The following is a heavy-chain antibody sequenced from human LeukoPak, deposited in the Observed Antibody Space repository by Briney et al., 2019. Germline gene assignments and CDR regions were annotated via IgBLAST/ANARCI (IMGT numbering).Heavy chain of an antibody. Sequence: GGSLRLSCAVSGFTVSSNYMSWVRQAPGKGLEWVAIIYSGGSTYYADSVKGQFTISRDNSKNTLYLQMNTLRAEDTAVYCCARDGLCTSTSCYNFDYWGQGTLVTVSS. CDR1: GFTVSSNY. CDR2: IYSGGST. V-gene: IGHV3-53*01. D-gene: IGHD2-2*01. CDR3: ARDGLCTSTSCYNFDY. J-gene: IGHJ4*02.